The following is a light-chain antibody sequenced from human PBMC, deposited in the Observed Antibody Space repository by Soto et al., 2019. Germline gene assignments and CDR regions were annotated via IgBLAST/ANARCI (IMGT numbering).Light chain of an antibody. Sequence: QSVLTRAASVSGSPGQSISISCTGTSSDVGGYNYVSWYQQHPGKAPKLMIYDVSNRPSGVSNRFSGSKSGNTASLTISGLQAEDEADYYCSSYTSSSTLSYVFGTGTKVTVL. CDR3: SSYTSSSTLSYV. CDR1: SSDVGGYNY. CDR2: DVS. V-gene: IGLV2-14*01. J-gene: IGLJ1*01.